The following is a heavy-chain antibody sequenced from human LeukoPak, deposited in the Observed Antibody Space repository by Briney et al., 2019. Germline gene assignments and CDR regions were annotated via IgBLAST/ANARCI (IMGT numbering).Heavy chain of an antibody. D-gene: IGHD4-17*01. J-gene: IGHJ4*02. Sequence: PGGSLRLSCAASGFTFSSYGMHWVRQAPGKGLEWVAVISYDGSNKYYADSVKGRFTISRDNSKNMLYLQMNSLRAEDTAVYYCAKDGLPDTRGVFDYWGQGTLVTVSS. CDR2: ISYDGSNK. CDR1: GFTFSSYG. CDR3: AKDGLPDTRGVFDY. V-gene: IGHV3-30*18.